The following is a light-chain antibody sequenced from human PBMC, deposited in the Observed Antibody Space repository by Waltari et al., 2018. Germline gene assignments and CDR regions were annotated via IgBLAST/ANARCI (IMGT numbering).Light chain of an antibody. CDR1: QSVSSY. Sequence: EIVLTQSPATLSLSPGERATLSCRASQSVSSYLAWYQQKPGQAPRLLIYDASNRATGIPARFSGSGSGRDFTLTISSLEPEDFAVYYCQQRSNWPPWTFDQGTKVEIK. V-gene: IGKV3-11*02. CDR3: QQRSNWPPWT. CDR2: DAS. J-gene: IGKJ1*01.